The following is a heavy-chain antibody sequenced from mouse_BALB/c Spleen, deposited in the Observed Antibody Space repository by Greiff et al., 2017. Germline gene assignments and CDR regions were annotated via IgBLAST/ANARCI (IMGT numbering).Heavy chain of an antibody. CDR2: IYPSDSYT. V-gene: IGHV1-69*02. Sequence: VQLQQPGAELVRPGASVKLSCKASGYTFTSYWINWVKQRPGQGLEWIGNIYPSDSYTNYNQKFKDKATLTVDKSSSTAYMQLSSPTSEDSAVYYCHTTVVGYWGQGTTLTVSS. CDR3: HTTVVGY. CDR1: GYTFTSYW. D-gene: IGHD1-1*01. J-gene: IGHJ2*01.